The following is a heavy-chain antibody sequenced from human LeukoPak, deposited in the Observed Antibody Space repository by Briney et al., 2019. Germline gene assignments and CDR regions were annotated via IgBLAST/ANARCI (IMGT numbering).Heavy chain of an antibody. D-gene: IGHD6-6*01. CDR1: GYTFTGYY. V-gene: IGHV1-2*02. CDR2: INPNSGGT. Sequence: GASVKVSCKASGYTFTGYYMHWVRQAPGQGLEWMGWINPNSGGTNYAQKFQGRVTVTRDTSISTAYMELSTLRPDDTAVYYCARGGEYSRSSSTYWGQGTLVTVSS. J-gene: IGHJ4*02. CDR3: ARGGEYSRSSSTY.